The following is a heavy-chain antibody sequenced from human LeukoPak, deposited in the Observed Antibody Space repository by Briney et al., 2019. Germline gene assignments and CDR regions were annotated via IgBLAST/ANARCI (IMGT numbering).Heavy chain of an antibody. CDR3: AGHYGDYVDY. V-gene: IGHV4-38-2*02. Sequence: SETLSLTCTVSGYSISSGYYWGWIRQPPGKGLEWIGSIYHSGSTYYNPSLKSRVTISVDTSKNQFSLKLSSVTAADTAVYYCAGHYGDYVDYWGQGTLVTVSS. D-gene: IGHD4-17*01. CDR1: GYSISSGYY. J-gene: IGHJ4*02. CDR2: IYHSGST.